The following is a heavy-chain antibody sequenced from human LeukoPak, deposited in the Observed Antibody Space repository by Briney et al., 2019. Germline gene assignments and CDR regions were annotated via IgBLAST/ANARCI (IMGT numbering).Heavy chain of an antibody. Sequence: LGGSLRLSCAASGFTFSSYWMSWVRQAPGKGLEWVANIKHDGSDTNYVDSVKGRFTISRDNAKHSLYLQMNSLRAEDTAMYYCARRIAATGMKYFDYWGQGTLVTVSS. CDR3: ARRIAATGMKYFDY. V-gene: IGHV3-7*05. CDR1: GFTFSSYW. J-gene: IGHJ4*02. D-gene: IGHD6-13*01. CDR2: IKHDGSDT.